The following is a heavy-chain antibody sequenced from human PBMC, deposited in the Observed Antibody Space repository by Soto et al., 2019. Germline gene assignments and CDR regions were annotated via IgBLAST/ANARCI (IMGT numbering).Heavy chain of an antibody. CDR2: VSPDSGNA. J-gene: IGHJ4*02. Sequence: QVQVVQSRAEVKKPGASVKVSCKTSGYTFTDYDINWIRQVPGQGLEWMGWVSPDSGNAGYAPQFQGRVSMTSDTSISTVYMELSSLRAEDTAVYFCEVTTGYWGQGTMDTVSS. CDR3: EVTTGY. V-gene: IGHV1-8*01. CDR1: GYTFTDYD. D-gene: IGHD2-2*03.